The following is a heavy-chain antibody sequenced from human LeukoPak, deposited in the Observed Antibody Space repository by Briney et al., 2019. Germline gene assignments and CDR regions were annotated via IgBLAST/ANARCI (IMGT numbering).Heavy chain of an antibody. D-gene: IGHD5-24*01. CDR3: ARDRRAYVATMDY. V-gene: IGHV3-21*01. CDR2: ISSSSSYI. CDR1: GFTFSSYS. Sequence: GGSLRLSCAASGFTFSSYSMNWVRQAPGKGLEWVSSISSSSSYIYYADSAKGRFTISRDNAKNSLYLQMNSLRAEDTAVYYCARDRRAYVATMDYWGQGTLVTVSS. J-gene: IGHJ4*02.